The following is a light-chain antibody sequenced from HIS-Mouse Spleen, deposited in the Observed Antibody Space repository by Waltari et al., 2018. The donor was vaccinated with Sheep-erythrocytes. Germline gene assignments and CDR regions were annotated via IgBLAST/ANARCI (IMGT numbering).Light chain of an antibody. CDR1: QGISSY. Sequence: DIQLTQSPSFLSASVGDRVTITCLASQGISSYLAWYQQKPGKAPKLLIYAASTLQGGVPSRFSGSGSGTEFTLTISSLQPEDFATYYCQQLNSYPHTFGQGTKLEIK. CDR2: AAS. CDR3: QQLNSYPHT. J-gene: IGKJ2*01. V-gene: IGKV1-9*01.